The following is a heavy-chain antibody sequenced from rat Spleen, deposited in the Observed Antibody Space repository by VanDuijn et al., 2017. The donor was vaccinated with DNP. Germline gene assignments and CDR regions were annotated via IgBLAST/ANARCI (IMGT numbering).Heavy chain of an antibody. D-gene: IGHD1-4*01. J-gene: IGHJ2*01. CDR3: SSRPPPTRGPFDY. CDR1: GFTFSKYG. Sequence: EVQLMESGGGPVQPGRSLKLSCAASGFTFSKYGMAWVRQAPTRGLEWVAALSFDGSSTYYRDSVKGRFSIYRDNAKSVLYLQMDSLRSEDTAPYYCSSRPPPTRGPFDYWGQGVMVTVSS. V-gene: IGHV5-29*01. CDR2: LSFDGSST.